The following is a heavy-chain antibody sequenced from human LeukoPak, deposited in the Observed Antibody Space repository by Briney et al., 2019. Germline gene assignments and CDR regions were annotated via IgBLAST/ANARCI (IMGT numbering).Heavy chain of an antibody. CDR1: GYTFTGYY. D-gene: IGHD7-27*01. Sequence: ASVKVSCTASGYTFTGYYMHWVRQAPGQGLEWLGWINPNSGGTNYAQKFQGRVTMTRDTSISTAYMELSRLRSDDTAVYYCARDRPGVGFDYWGQGTLVTVSS. CDR2: INPNSGGT. J-gene: IGHJ4*02. V-gene: IGHV1-2*02. CDR3: ARDRPGVGFDY.